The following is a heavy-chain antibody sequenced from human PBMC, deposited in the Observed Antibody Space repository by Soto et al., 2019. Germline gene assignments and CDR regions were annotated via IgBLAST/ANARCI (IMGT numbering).Heavy chain of an antibody. J-gene: IGHJ5*02. CDR2: IIPVFGTV. V-gene: IGHV1-69*01. CDR1: GGTFSNYA. CDR3: ARYNPYTKSFGNGFET. Sequence: QVRLVQSGAEVKKPGSSVKVSCKASGGTFSNYAITWLRLAPGQGLEWLGGIIPVFGTVNYAQKFQGRVTITADESTRTASMELNRLRSEDTAVYYCARYNPYTKSFGNGFETWGQGTLVIVS. D-gene: IGHD1-20*01.